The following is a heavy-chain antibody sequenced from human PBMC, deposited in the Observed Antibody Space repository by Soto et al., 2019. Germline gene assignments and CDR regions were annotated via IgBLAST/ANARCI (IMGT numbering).Heavy chain of an antibody. CDR2: IYYSGST. Sequence: SETLSLTCTVSGGSISSSSYYWGWIRQPPGKGLEWIGSIYYSGSTYYNPSLKSRVTISVDTSKNQFSLKLSSVTAADTAVYYCARFSGGTLRRSFDYWGQGTLVTVSS. D-gene: IGHD3-16*01. CDR3: ARFSGGTLRRSFDY. CDR1: GGSISSSSYY. J-gene: IGHJ4*02. V-gene: IGHV4-39*01.